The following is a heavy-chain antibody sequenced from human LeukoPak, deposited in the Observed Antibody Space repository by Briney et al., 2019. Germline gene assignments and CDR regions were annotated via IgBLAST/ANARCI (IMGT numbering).Heavy chain of an antibody. CDR1: GFTFSAYW. CDR3: SRSRDSCGFYFDS. CDR2: IYNDGSSR. J-gene: IGHJ4*02. D-gene: IGHD3-22*01. V-gene: IGHV3-74*01. Sequence: GGSLSLSCAASGFTFSAYWMHWVRQAPGKGLVWVSRIYNDGSSRIYADSVKGRFTISRDNAKNTLSLQMNSLRAKYTALYFCSRSRDSCGFYFDSWGQGALVTVFS.